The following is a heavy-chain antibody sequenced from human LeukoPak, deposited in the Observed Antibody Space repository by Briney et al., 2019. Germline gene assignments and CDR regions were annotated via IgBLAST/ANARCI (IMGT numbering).Heavy chain of an antibody. V-gene: IGHV4-34*01. CDR2: INHSGST. D-gene: IGHD3-22*01. Sequence: SETLSLTCAVYGGSFSGYSWSWTRQPPGKGLEWIGEINHSGSTNYNPSLKSRVTISVDTSKNQFSLKLSSVTAADTAVYYCARLTYYYDSSGYYEGYFDYWGQGTLVTVSS. CDR3: ARLTYYYDSSGYYEGYFDY. CDR1: GGSFSGYS. J-gene: IGHJ4*02.